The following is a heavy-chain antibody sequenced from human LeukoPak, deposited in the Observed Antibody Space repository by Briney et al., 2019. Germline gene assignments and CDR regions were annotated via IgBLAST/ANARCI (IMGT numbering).Heavy chain of an antibody. Sequence: PSETLPLTCAVYGGSFSGYYWSWIRQPPGKGLEWIGEINHSGSTNYNPSLKSRVTISVDTSKNQFSLKLSSVTAADTAVYYCARGFRRYFDWLSHGYYYYGMDVWGQGTTVTVSS. V-gene: IGHV4-34*01. CDR2: INHSGST. CDR3: ARGFRRYFDWLSHGYYYYGMDV. J-gene: IGHJ6*02. D-gene: IGHD3-9*01. CDR1: GGSFSGYY.